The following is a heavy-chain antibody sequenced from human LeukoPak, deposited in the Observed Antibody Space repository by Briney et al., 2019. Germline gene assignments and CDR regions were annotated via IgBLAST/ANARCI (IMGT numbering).Heavy chain of an antibody. J-gene: IGHJ4*02. CDR2: IKPDGTTK. V-gene: IGHV3-7*03. D-gene: IGHD6-13*01. CDR3: ARSIPYGTTWYGRSDY. CDR1: GFPFSSYS. Sequence: GGSMRLSCAASGFPFSSYSMTWVRQAPGKGLEWVANIKPDGTTKFYVDSVKGRFTISRDNALNSLYLQMNSLRAEDTAIYYCARSIPYGTTWYGRSDYWGQGTLVTVSS.